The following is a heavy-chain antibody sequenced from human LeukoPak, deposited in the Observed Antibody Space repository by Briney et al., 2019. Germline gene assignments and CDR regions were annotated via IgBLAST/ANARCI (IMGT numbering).Heavy chain of an antibody. Sequence: PSETLSRTCTVSGGSISTYYWSWIRQPAGKGLEWIGRIYTSGSTNFNPSLKSRVTMSVDTSKNQFSLKLSSVTAADTAVYYCARGGNSVHCSSCSSDYWGQGTLVTVSS. CDR2: IYTSGST. CDR3: ARGGNSVHCSSCSSDY. V-gene: IGHV4-4*07. D-gene: IGHD6-13*01. CDR1: GGSISTYY. J-gene: IGHJ4*02.